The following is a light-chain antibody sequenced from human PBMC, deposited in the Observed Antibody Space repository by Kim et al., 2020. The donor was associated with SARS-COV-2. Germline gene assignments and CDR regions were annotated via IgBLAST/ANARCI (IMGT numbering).Light chain of an antibody. CDR2: GKT. CDR3: SSRDSSGDHVV. Sequence: ALGQKARLTCQEDSLKNYYATRYQQRPGQAPPLVLYGKTNRPSGIPDRLSGSASGNTASLTITGAQAEDEADYYCSSRDSSGDHVVFGGGTQLTVL. J-gene: IGLJ2*01. CDR1: SLKNYY. V-gene: IGLV3-19*01.